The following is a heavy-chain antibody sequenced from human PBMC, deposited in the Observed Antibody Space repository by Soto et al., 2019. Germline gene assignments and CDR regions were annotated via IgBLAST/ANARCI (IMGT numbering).Heavy chain of an antibody. V-gene: IGHV1-18*01. CDR1: GYTFTSYG. Sequence: GASVKVSCKASGYTFTSYGISWVRQAPGQGLEWMGWISAYNGNTNYAQKLQGRVTMTTDTSTSTAYMELRSLRSDDTAVYYCARSRITIFGVVIKENWFDPWGQGTLVTVSS. J-gene: IGHJ5*02. D-gene: IGHD3-3*01. CDR2: ISAYNGNT. CDR3: ARSRITIFGVVIKENWFDP.